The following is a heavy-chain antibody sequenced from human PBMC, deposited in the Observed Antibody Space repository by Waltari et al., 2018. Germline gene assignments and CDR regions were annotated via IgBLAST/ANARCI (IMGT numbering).Heavy chain of an antibody. V-gene: IGHV4-38-2*02. D-gene: IGHD4-17*01. J-gene: IGHJ4*02. CDR1: GPSITSDYC. CDR3: VRDPVTPRGLFDH. CDR2: MFYSGST. Sequence: QVQLQESGAGLVKSSETLSLTCTVSGPSITSDYCWGWIRQPPGKGLEWIGSMFYSGSTYNNPSLSSRVTMSLDTSKKQFSLKLTSVTAADTAVYYYVRDPVTPRGLFDHWGQGTLVTVSS.